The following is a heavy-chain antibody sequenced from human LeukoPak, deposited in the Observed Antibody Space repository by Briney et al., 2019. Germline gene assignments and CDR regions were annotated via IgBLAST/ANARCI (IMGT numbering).Heavy chain of an antibody. V-gene: IGHV3-30*02. Sequence: GGSLRLPCAASGFTFSDYGMHWVRQAPGKGLEWVAFLKFDGSNKNYGDSVKGRFTISRDNSKHTLYLQMNNLRSEDTAVYYCAKDRGSSVYVEHLDYWGQGTLVSVSS. D-gene: IGHD5/OR15-5a*01. CDR3: AKDRGSSVYVEHLDY. CDR2: LKFDGSNK. J-gene: IGHJ4*02. CDR1: GFTFSDYG.